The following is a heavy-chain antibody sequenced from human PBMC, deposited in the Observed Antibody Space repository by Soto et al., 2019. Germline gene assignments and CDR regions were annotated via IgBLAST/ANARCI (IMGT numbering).Heavy chain of an antibody. J-gene: IGHJ4*02. CDR1: GFTFSSYA. CDR2: ITGSGGST. Sequence: EVQLLGSGGDLVQPGGSLRLSCAASGFTFSSYAMSWVRQAPGKGLEWVSVITGSGGSTYYTDSVKGRFTISRDTSKNTRYLQMNNLRAEDTAVYYCTIPATGGISWSSFDYWYQGTLVTVFS. D-gene: IGHD6-13*01. V-gene: IGHV3-23*01. CDR3: TIPATGGISWSSFDY.